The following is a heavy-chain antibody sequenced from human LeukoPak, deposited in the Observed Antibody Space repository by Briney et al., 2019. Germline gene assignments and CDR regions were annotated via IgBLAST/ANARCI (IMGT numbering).Heavy chain of an antibody. V-gene: IGHV4-59*01. CDR1: GGSFSGYY. CDR2: ISHSGST. J-gene: IGHJ3*02. Sequence: PSETLSLTCAVYGGSFSGYYWSWIRQFPGKGLEWIGYISHSGSTNYSPSLESRVAISVDPSKNQFSLKVISVTAADAAVYYCAREGTYDILTGYSTSFDSFDIWGQGKMVTVSS. CDR3: AREGTYDILTGYSTSFDSFDI. D-gene: IGHD3-9*01.